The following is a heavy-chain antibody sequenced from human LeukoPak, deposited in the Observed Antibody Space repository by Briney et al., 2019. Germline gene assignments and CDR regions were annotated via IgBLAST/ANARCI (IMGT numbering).Heavy chain of an antibody. CDR1: GFTFSSYG. CDR2: ISYDGSNK. V-gene: IGHV3-30*03. Sequence: GGSLRLSCAASGFTFSSYGMPWARQAPGKGLEWVAVISYDGSNKYYADSVKGRFTISRDNSKNTLYLQMNSLRAEDTAVYYCASPFYDYVWGSPDAFDIWGQGTMVTVSS. D-gene: IGHD3-16*01. J-gene: IGHJ3*02. CDR3: ASPFYDYVWGSPDAFDI.